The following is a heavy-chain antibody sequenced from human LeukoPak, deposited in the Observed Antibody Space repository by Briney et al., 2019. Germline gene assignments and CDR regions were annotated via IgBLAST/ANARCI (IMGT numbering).Heavy chain of an antibody. J-gene: IGHJ6*02. CDR3: ARGGGSGTYNYYGMDV. CDR1: GFTFDSYS. D-gene: IGHD3-10*01. CDR2: ITGSGGYI. Sequence: PGGSLRLSCAASGFTFDSYSMNWVRQAPGKGLEWVSSITGSGGYIYYADSVKGRFTISRDNAKSSLYLQMNSLRAEDTAVYYCARGGGSGTYNYYGMDVWGQGTSVTVSS. V-gene: IGHV3-21*01.